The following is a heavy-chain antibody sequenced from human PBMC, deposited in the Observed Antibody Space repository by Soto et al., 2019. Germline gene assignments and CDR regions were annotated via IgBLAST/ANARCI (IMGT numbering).Heavy chain of an antibody. CDR3: ARSVSFRYQLLKRGMDV. CDR1: GGTFSSYA. J-gene: IGHJ6*02. Sequence: GASVKVSCKASGGTFSSYAISWVRQAPGQGLEWMGGIIPIFATANYAQKFQGRVMFTVDESTTTAYMDLSSLRSEDTAVYYCARSVSFRYQLLKRGMDVWGQGTTVTVSS. CDR2: IIPIFATA. D-gene: IGHD2-2*01. V-gene: IGHV1-69*13.